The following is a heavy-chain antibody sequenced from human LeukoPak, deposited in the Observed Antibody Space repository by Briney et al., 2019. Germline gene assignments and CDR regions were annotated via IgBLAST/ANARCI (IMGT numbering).Heavy chain of an antibody. D-gene: IGHD3-9*01. Sequence: PSETLSLTCTVSGGSISSSSYYWGWIRQPPGKGLEWIGSIYYSGSTNFNPSLKSRVTISVDTSKNQFSLKLSSVTAADTAVYYCARANYDILTGYYYYYYMDVWGKGTTVTISS. CDR2: IYYSGST. CDR1: GGSISSSSYY. CDR3: ARANYDILTGYYYYYYMDV. V-gene: IGHV4-39*07. J-gene: IGHJ6*03.